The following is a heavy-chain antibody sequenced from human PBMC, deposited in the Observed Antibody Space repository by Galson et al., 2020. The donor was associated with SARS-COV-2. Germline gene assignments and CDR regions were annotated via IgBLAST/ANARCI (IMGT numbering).Heavy chain of an antibody. CDR2: IYYSGST. CDR1: GGSISSYY. D-gene: IGHD3-10*01. V-gene: IGHV4-59*01. CDR3: ARESYYYGSGSSYNWFDP. Sequence: SETLSLTCTVSGGSISSYYWSWIRQPPGKGLEWIGYIYYSGSTNYNPSLKSRVTISVDTSKNQFSLKLSSVTAADTAVYYCARESYYYGSGSSYNWFDPWGQGTLVTVSS. J-gene: IGHJ5*02.